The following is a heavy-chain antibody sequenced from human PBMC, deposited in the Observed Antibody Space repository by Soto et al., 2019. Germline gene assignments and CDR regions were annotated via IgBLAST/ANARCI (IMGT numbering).Heavy chain of an antibody. D-gene: IGHD5-12*01. CDR2: ITRSSTYT. Sequence: QVQLVESGGGLVQPGGSLRLSCAASGFTFSDYYMSWIRQAPGKGLEWVSYITRSSTYTNYADSVKGRFTISRDNAKNSLYLQMNSLRAEDTAVYYCARPQGGGYDLNYWGQGTLVTVST. V-gene: IGHV3-11*05. CDR1: GFTFSDYY. CDR3: ARPQGGGYDLNY. J-gene: IGHJ4*02.